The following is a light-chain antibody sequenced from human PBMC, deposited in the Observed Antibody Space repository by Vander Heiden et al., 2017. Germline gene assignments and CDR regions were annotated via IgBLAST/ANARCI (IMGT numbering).Light chain of an antibody. Sequence: QSVLTQPPSASGTPGQSVTISCSGSSSNIGSNYVYWYQQRPGTAPKLLLYRNNQRPSGVPDRFSGSKSGTSASLAISGLRSEDEADYYCAAWDDSLSGPVFGGGTKLTVL. J-gene: IGLJ2*01. CDR3: AAWDDSLSGPV. V-gene: IGLV1-47*01. CDR1: SSNIGSNY. CDR2: RNN.